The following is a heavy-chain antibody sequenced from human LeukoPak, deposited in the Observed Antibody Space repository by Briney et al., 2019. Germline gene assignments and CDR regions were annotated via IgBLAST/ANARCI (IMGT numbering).Heavy chain of an antibody. CDR2: ISSSGSTI. V-gene: IGHV3-11*01. CDR1: GFTFSDYY. J-gene: IGHJ4*02. CDR3: AKGRSIAVAGGLDY. D-gene: IGHD6-19*01. Sequence: GSLILSCAASGFTFSDYYMSWIRQAPGKGLEWVSYISSSGSTIYYADSVKGRFTISRDNAKNSLYLQMNSLRAEDTALYYCAKGRSIAVAGGLDYWGQGTLVTVSS.